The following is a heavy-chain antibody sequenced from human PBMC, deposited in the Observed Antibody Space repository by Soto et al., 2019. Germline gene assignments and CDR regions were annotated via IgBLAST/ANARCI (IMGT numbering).Heavy chain of an antibody. CDR2: ISAYNGNT. CDR1: GYTFTSYG. Sequence: ASVKVSCKASGYTFTSYGISWVRQAPGQGLEWMGWISAYNGNTNCAQKLQGRVTMTTDTSTSTAYMELRSLRSDDTAVYYCARGITLVRGVTQSNWFDPWGQGTLVTVSS. V-gene: IGHV1-18*04. CDR3: ARGITLVRGVTQSNWFDP. J-gene: IGHJ5*02. D-gene: IGHD3-10*01.